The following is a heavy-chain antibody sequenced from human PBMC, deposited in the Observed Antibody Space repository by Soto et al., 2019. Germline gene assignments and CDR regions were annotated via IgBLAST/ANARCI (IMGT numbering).Heavy chain of an antibody. J-gene: IGHJ6*03. Sequence: QVQLQESGPGLVRPSETLSLTCSVSDGSISGLYWTWVRQSPGKGLEWIGWIYSSGTTNYNPSLKSRVAFSVDTSKNQSSPTLTSVTAADTAIYCCAGLRNHYFMDAWGKGTTVAVSS. CDR3: AGLRNHYFMDA. V-gene: IGHV4-59*11. CDR2: IYSSGTT. D-gene: IGHD4-17*01. CDR1: DGSISGLY.